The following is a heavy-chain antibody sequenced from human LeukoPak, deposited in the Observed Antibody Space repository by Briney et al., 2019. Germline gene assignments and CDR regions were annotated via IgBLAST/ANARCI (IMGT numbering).Heavy chain of an antibody. Sequence: GASVKVSCKASGFTFTNSVVQWVRQARGQRLEWIGWIVVGSGNTNYAQKFQERVTITRDMSTNTIYMELSSLRSEDTAVYYCAAEGPPLRFLDREFDYWGQGTLVAVSS. J-gene: IGHJ4*02. V-gene: IGHV1-58*01. CDR1: GFTFTNSV. D-gene: IGHD3-3*01. CDR2: IVVGSGNT. CDR3: AAEGPPLRFLDREFDY.